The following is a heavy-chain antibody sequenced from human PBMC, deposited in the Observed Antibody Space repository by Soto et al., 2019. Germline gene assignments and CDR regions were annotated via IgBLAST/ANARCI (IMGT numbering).Heavy chain of an antibody. Sequence: QLQLQESGPGLVKPSETLSLTCTVSGGSISSSSYYWGWIRQPPGKGLEWIGSIYYSGSTYYNPSLKSRVTISVDTSKNQFSLKLSSVTAADTAVYYCARHDWFGESLTQRGWFDPWGQGTLVTVSS. J-gene: IGHJ5*02. V-gene: IGHV4-39*01. CDR2: IYYSGST. CDR1: GGSISSSSYY. CDR3: ARHDWFGESLTQRGWFDP. D-gene: IGHD3-10*01.